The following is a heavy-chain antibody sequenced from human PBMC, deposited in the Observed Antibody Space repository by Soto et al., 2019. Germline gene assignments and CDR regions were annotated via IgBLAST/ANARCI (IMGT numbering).Heavy chain of an antibody. CDR3: TREFAVGCGSYYF. D-gene: IGHD1-26*01. CDR1: GYSFSSYH. CDR2: ITPSGDIT. V-gene: IGHV1-46*03. J-gene: IGHJ4*02. Sequence: GASVQVSCKASGYSFSSYHMHWVRQAPGQGLEWMGIITPSGDITIYEQNFQGRVTMTRDTSTSTLYLELSSLTSEDTAVYYCTREFAVGCGSYYFWGQGTLVTVSS.